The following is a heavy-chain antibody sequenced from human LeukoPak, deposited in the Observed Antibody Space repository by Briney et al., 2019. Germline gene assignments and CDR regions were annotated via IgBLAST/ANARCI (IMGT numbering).Heavy chain of an antibody. CDR3: ARETDTSGSLHFDS. CDR1: GFTFSTYW. J-gene: IGHJ4*02. D-gene: IGHD3-10*01. V-gene: IGHV3-74*01. CDR2: IDIDGSST. Sequence: GGSLRLSYAASGFTFSTYWMHWVRQAPGKGLVWFSRIDIDGSSTEYADSVKGRFTISRGNAKNTLHLQMNSLRAEDTAVYYCARETDTSGSLHFDSWGQGTLVTVSS.